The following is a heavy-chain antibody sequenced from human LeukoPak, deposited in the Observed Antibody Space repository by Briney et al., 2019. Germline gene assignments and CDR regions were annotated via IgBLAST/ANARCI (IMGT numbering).Heavy chain of an antibody. D-gene: IGHD6-19*01. CDR3: ARDLGSYTSGWYMGFDY. CDR2: ISSSGSTI. Sequence: GGSLRLSCAASGFTFSSYEMNWVRQAPGKGLEWVSYISSSGSTIYYADSVKGRFTISRDNAKNSLYLQVNSLRAEDTAIYYCARDLGSYTSGWYMGFDYWGQGTLVTVSS. J-gene: IGHJ4*02. V-gene: IGHV3-48*03. CDR1: GFTFSSYE.